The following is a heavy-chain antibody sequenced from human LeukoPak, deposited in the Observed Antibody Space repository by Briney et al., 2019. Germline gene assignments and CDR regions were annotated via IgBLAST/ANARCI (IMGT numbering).Heavy chain of an antibody. Sequence: GESLKISCKGSGYNFTTYWIGWVRQMPGKALEWMGIIYPGDSDTRYSPSFQGQVTISADKSISTAYLQWSSMKASDTAMFYCARRGIYSDQTYYYYALDVWGQGTTVTVSS. D-gene: IGHD3-10*01. V-gene: IGHV5-51*01. CDR2: IYPGDSDT. CDR3: ARRGIYSDQTYYYYALDV. J-gene: IGHJ6*02. CDR1: GYNFTTYW.